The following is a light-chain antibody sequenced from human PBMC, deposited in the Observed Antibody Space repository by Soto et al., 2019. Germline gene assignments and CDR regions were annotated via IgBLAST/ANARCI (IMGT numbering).Light chain of an antibody. J-gene: IGKJ3*01. CDR2: ASY. V-gene: IGKV1-39*01. CDR1: QTITSY. Sequence: DIQMTQSPSSLSASVGDGVTITCRASQTITSYLNWYQQKPGKSPKLLIYASYSLQSGVTSRFTGSGSGTAFTLTINSLHPEDFATYYCQQSYTTPFTFGPGTKVDIK. CDR3: QQSYTTPFT.